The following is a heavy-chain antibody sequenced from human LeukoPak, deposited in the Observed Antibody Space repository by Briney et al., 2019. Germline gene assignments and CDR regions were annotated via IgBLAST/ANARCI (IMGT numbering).Heavy chain of an antibody. D-gene: IGHD3-22*01. CDR3: AHMYYDSSGSEYFQH. Sequence: SETLSLTCTVSGGSISSYYWSWIRQPAGKGLEWIGYIYHSGSTYYNPSLKSRVTISVDRSKNQFSLKLSSVTAADTAVYYCAHMYYDSSGSEYFQHWGQGTLVTVSS. J-gene: IGHJ1*01. CDR2: IYHSGST. V-gene: IGHV4-59*06. CDR1: GGSISSYY.